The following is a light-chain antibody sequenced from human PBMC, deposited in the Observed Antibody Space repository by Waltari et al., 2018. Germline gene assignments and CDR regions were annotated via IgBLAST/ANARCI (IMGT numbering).Light chain of an antibody. CDR2: GAT. CDR3: QFYNGWPL. V-gene: IGKV3-15*01. J-gene: IGKJ4*01. CDR1: QSISSS. Sequence: IVLTQSPATLSLSPGEGATLSCRASQSISSSLAWYQQKPGQALRLLIYGATSRATGVPARFSGDWSGTHFTLTISSLQSEDFAVYYCQFYNGWPLFGGGTKVEIK.